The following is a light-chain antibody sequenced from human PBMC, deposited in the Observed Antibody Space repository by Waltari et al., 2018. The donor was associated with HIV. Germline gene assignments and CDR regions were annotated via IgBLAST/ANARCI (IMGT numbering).Light chain of an antibody. CDR2: WAS. CDR3: QQYYSTPWT. CDR1: QSLLYSSNNENY. V-gene: IGKV4-1*01. J-gene: IGKJ1*01. Sequence: DIVMTQSPDSLAVSLGERATMNCKSSQSLLYSSNNENYLAWYQQKPGQPPKLLIYWASTRESGVPDRFSGSGSGTDFTLTISSLQAEDGAVYYCQQYYSTPWTFGQGTKVGIK.